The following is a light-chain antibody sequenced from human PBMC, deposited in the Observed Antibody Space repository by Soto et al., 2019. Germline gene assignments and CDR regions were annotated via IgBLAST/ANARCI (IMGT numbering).Light chain of an antibody. Sequence: DIQMAQSLSSLSASVGDRVTITCRASRGIYTHLAWYQQKPGNAPKLLIYGASTLQSGVPSRFSASGSGPDFFLNIRCLQSEDVGTYFCQTYDKAPWTFGPGTRV. CDR3: QTYDKAPWT. CDR1: RGIYTH. CDR2: GAS. J-gene: IGKJ1*01. V-gene: IGKV1-27*01.